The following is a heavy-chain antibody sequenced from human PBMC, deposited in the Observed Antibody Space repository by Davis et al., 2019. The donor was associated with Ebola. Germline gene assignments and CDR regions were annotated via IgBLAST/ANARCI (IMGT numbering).Heavy chain of an antibody. D-gene: IGHD2-2*01. J-gene: IGHJ4*02. CDR1: GDSVSSNSAA. Sequence: HSQTLSLTCAISGDSVSSNSAAWNWIRQSPSRGLEWLGRTYYRSKWYNDYAVSVKSRITINPDTSKNQFSLQLNSVTPEDTAVYYCARDGQGDIVVVPAAIEGFDYWGQGTLVTVSS. V-gene: IGHV6-1*01. CDR3: ARDGQGDIVVVPAAIEGFDY. CDR2: TYYRSKWYN.